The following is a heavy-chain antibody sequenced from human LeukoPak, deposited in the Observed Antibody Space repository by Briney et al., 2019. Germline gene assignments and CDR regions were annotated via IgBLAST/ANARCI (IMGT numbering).Heavy chain of an antibody. CDR2: IYHSGST. CDR1: GYSISSGYY. Sequence: SETLSLTCTVSGYSISSGYYWGWIRQPPGKGLEWIGSIYHSGSTYYNPSLKSRVTISVDTSKNQFSLKLSSVTAADTAVYYCARRERYWTYYYDSSAHGYFDYWGQGTLVTVSS. J-gene: IGHJ4*02. CDR3: ARRERYWTYYYDSSAHGYFDY. D-gene: IGHD3-22*01. V-gene: IGHV4-38-2*02.